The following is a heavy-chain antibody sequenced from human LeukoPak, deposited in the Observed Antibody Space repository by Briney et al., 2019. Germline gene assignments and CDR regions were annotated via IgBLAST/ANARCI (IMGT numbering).Heavy chain of an antibody. CDR3: ARDLSKGAYFDY. J-gene: IGHJ4*02. V-gene: IGHV3-33*01. CDR1: GFTFSNYG. D-gene: IGHD6-6*01. Sequence: GGSPRLSCTASGFTFSNYGMHWVRQAPGKGLEWVAIIWYDGSYKYYTDSVKGRFTISRDNSKNTLYLQMDSLRTEDTAVYYCARDLSKGAYFDYWGQGTLVTVSS. CDR2: IWYDGSYK.